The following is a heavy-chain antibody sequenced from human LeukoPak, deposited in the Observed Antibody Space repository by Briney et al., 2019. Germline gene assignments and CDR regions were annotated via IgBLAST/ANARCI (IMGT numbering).Heavy chain of an antibody. D-gene: IGHD2-2*01. J-gene: IGHJ6*02. CDR3: ARQGSTSFYGMDV. CDR2: IYPGDSDT. Sequence: GESLKISCKGSGYSFTSYWIGWVGQMPGKGLEWMGIIYPGDSDTRYSPSFQGQVTISADKSIGTAYLQWSSLKASDTAMYYCARQGSTSFYGMDVWGQGTTVTVSS. V-gene: IGHV5-51*01. CDR1: GYSFTSYW.